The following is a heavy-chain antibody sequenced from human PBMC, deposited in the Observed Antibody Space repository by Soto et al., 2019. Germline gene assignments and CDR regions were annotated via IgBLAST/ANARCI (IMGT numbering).Heavy chain of an antibody. CDR2: VNPSGGQT. Sequence: QVQLMQSGAEVKKPGASVKVSCKASGDTFTDYYIHWVRQAPGQGLEWMGTVNPSGGQTTYAQHFLRRVTMTRDTSTITLYMELTSLTSDDTAIYYCARGGHVVVVTAALDYWGQGTLVTVSS. J-gene: IGHJ4*02. D-gene: IGHD2-21*02. CDR3: ARGGHVVVVTAALDY. V-gene: IGHV1-46*01. CDR1: GDTFTDYY.